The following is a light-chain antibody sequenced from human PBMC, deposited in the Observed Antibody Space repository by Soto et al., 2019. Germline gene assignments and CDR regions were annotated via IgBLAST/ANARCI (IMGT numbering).Light chain of an antibody. V-gene: IGKV1-17*01. CDR1: QGIKND. CDR2: ATS. Sequence: DIQMTQSPSSLSASVGDRVTITCRASQGIKNDLAWYQQIPGKAPKRLTFATSTLQSGVPSRFSGSGYGTEFTLTISSLQPEDFATYFCLQHNLYPRTFGQGTRVEIK. J-gene: IGKJ1*01. CDR3: LQHNLYPRT.